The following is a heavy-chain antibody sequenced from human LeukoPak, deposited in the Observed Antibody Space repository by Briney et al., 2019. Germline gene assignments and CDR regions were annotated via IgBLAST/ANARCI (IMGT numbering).Heavy chain of an antibody. D-gene: IGHD4-17*01. V-gene: IGHV4-4*07. CDR1: GGSISSYH. Sequence: SETLSLTCTVSGGSISSYHWSWIRQPAGKGLEWIGRIYTSGSTNYNPSLKSRVTMSVDTSKNQFSLKLSSVTAADTAVYYCARDATVTPSASFDIWGQGTMVTVSS. CDR3: ARDATVTPSASFDI. CDR2: IYTSGST. J-gene: IGHJ3*02.